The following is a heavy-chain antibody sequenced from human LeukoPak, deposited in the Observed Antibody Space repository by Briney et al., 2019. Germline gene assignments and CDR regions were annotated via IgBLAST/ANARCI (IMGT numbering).Heavy chain of an antibody. V-gene: IGHV4-39*07. J-gene: IGHJ5*02. Sequence: SETLSLTCTVSGGSISSSSYYWGWIRQPPGKGLEWIGSIYYSGSTYYNPSLKSRVTISVDTSKNQFSLKLSSVTAADTAAYYCARATGYYDSSGYGVNWFDPWGQGTLVTVSS. CDR2: IYYSGST. D-gene: IGHD3-22*01. CDR3: ARATGYYDSSGYGVNWFDP. CDR1: GGSISSSSYY.